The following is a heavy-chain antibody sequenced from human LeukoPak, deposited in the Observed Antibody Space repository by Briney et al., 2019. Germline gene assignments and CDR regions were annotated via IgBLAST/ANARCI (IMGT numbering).Heavy chain of an antibody. CDR2: INHSGST. V-gene: IGHV4-34*01. CDR3: ARASVRGVRDWFHP. Sequence: SETLSLTCAVYGGSFSGYYWSWIRQPPGKGLEWIGEINHSGSTNYNPSLKSRVTISVDTSKNQFSLKLSSVTAADTAVYYCARASVRGVRDWFHPWGQGTLVTVSS. D-gene: IGHD3-10*01. J-gene: IGHJ5*02. CDR1: GGSFSGYY.